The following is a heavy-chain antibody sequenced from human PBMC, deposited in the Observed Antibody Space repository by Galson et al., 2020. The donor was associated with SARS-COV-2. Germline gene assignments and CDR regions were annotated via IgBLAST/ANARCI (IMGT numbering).Heavy chain of an antibody. Sequence: GGSLRLSCAASGFTFSSYWMSWVRQAPGKGLEWMANVKEDGSEKNYVDSVKGRFTISRDNAKNSLYLQMNNLRAEDSAVYYCAKLIRSGYIASYWGQGTLVTVSS. D-gene: IGHD2-15*01. CDR3: AKLIRSGYIASY. CDR2: VKEDGSEK. J-gene: IGHJ4*02. CDR1: GFTFSSYW. V-gene: IGHV3-7*01.